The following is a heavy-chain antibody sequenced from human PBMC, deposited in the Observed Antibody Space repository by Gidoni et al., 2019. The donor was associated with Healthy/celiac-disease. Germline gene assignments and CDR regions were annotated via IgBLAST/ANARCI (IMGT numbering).Heavy chain of an antibody. CDR1: GFSLSTSGVG. Sequence: QITLKESGPTLVKPTQTLTLTCTFSGFSLSTSGVGVGWIRQPPGKALEWLALIYWDDDKRYSPSLKSRLTITKDTSKNQVVLTMTNMDPVDTATYYCAHFKLATLLWFRELSDYFDYWGQGTLVTVSS. CDR3: AHFKLATLLWFRELSDYFDY. J-gene: IGHJ4*02. V-gene: IGHV2-5*02. D-gene: IGHD3-10*01. CDR2: IYWDDDK.